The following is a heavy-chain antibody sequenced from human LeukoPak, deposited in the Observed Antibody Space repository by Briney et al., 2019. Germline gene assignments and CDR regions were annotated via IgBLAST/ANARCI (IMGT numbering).Heavy chain of an antibody. CDR1: GYTFTSYY. Sequence: ASVKVSCKASGYTFTSYYMHWVRQAPGQGLEWMGINNPSGGSTSYAQKFQGRVTMTRDTSTSTVYMELSSLRSEDTAVYYCARDGPRIAALGEDFDYWGQGTLVTVSS. CDR3: ARDGPRIAALGEDFDY. CDR2: NNPSGGST. D-gene: IGHD6-6*01. V-gene: IGHV1-46*01. J-gene: IGHJ4*02.